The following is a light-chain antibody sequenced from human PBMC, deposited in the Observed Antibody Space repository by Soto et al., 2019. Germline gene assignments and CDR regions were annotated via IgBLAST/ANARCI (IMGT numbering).Light chain of an antibody. CDR2: SAS. Sequence: DVQMTQSPSSLAASVGDRVTITCRASQGIRNYLVWYQQKPGKPPKPLIYSASTLQSGVPSRFSGSGSGTHFTLTISSLQPEDVATYYCQKTNPAPLTFGGGTRVELK. V-gene: IGKV1-27*01. CDR3: QKTNPAPLT. CDR1: QGIRNY. J-gene: IGKJ4*01.